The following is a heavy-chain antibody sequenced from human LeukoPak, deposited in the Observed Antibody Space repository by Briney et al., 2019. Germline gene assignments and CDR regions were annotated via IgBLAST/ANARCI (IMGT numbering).Heavy chain of an antibody. Sequence: GGSLRLSCVVSGFTFSSFWMHWVRQAPGKGLEWVSSISSSSSYIYYADSVKGRFTISRDNAKNSLFLQMNSLRAEDTAVYYCARDRDYYYDSSGYPYDVFDIWGQGTMVTVSS. D-gene: IGHD3-22*01. CDR3: ARDRDYYYDSSGYPYDVFDI. V-gene: IGHV3-21*01. CDR2: ISSSSSYI. CDR1: GFTFSSFW. J-gene: IGHJ3*02.